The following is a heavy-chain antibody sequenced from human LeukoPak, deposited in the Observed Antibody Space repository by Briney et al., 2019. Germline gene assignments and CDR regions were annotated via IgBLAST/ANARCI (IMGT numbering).Heavy chain of an antibody. J-gene: IGHJ3*02. Sequence: GSLRLSWAASGYTVSTDYMSWVRQAPGKGLEWVSVIYSGGTTHYADSVRGRFTISRDNSKDTLYLQMNSLRPEDTAVYYCARASSVVVPAASAFDIWGQGTMVTVSS. V-gene: IGHV3-53*01. D-gene: IGHD2-2*01. CDR1: GYTVSTDY. CDR3: ARASSVVVPAASAFDI. CDR2: IYSGGTT.